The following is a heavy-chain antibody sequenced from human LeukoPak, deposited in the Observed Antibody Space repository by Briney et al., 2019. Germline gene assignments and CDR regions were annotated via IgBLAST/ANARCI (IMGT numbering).Heavy chain of an antibody. V-gene: IGHV4-39*01. CDR1: GGSIISSTYY. J-gene: IGHJ3*02. CDR3: ARHSRGYYDSTGYYYGSQAFDI. Sequence: SETLSLTCTVSGGSIISSTYYWGWIRQPPGKGLEWIGSIYYSGTTYYNPSLKSRVTISVDTSRNQFSLKLSSVTAADTAVFHCARHSRGYYDSTGYYYGSQAFDIWGQGTMVTVSS. D-gene: IGHD3-22*01. CDR2: IYYSGTT.